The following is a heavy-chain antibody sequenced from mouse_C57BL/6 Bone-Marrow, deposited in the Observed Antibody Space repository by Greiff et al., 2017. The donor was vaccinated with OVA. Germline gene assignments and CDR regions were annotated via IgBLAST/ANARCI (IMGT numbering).Heavy chain of an antibody. Sequence: EVKLVESGGGLVQPGESLKLSCESNEYAFPSHDMSWVRKTPEKRLELVAAINSDGGSTYYPDTMESRFIISRDNTKKTLYLQMSSLRSEDAAVYYCARRSMMVTVDYWGQGTTLTVSS. J-gene: IGHJ2*01. CDR3: ARRSMMVTVDY. CDR1: EYAFPSHD. V-gene: IGHV5-2*03. CDR2: INSDGGST. D-gene: IGHD2-3*01.